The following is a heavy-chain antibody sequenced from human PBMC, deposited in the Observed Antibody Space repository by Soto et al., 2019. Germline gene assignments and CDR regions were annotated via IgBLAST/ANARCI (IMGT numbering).Heavy chain of an antibody. D-gene: IGHD6-19*01. Sequence: QVQLVESGGGVVQPGTSLRLFCAASGFTFSNYGMHWVRQAPGKGLEWVAIIWYDGSHKYYADSVKGRFTVSRDNSKNTLSLQMNSLKAEDTGVYNCARVGQAVAGVDYWGQGTLVTVSS. CDR2: IWYDGSHK. J-gene: IGHJ4*02. V-gene: IGHV3-33*01. CDR1: GFTFSNYG. CDR3: ARVGQAVAGVDY.